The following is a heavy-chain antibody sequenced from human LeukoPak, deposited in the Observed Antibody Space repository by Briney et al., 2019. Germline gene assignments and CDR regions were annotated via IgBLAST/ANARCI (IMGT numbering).Heavy chain of an antibody. CDR1: GFTFSSYS. CDR2: ISSSSSYI. V-gene: IGHV3-21*01. CDR3: ARGLPYSSSPRKKPRAFDI. Sequence: GGSLRLSCAASGFTFSSYSMNWVRQAPGKGLEWVSSISSSSSYIYYADSVKGRFTISRDNAKNSLYLQMNSLRAEDTAVYYCARGLPYSSSPRKKPRAFDIWGQGTMVTVSS. D-gene: IGHD6-6*01. J-gene: IGHJ3*02.